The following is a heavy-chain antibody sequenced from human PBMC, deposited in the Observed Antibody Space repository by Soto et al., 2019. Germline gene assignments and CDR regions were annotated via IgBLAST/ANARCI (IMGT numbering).Heavy chain of an antibody. CDR1: GYTFTSYG. D-gene: IGHD3-22*01. J-gene: IGHJ3*02. CDR2: ISAYNGNT. CDR3: ARYYYDSSGYPTDAFDI. V-gene: IGHV1-18*01. Sequence: QVQLVQSGAEVKKPGASVKVSCKATGYTFTSYGISWVRQAPGQGLEWMGWISAYNGNTNYAQKLQGRVTMTTDTSTSTAYMELRSLRSDDTAVYYCARYYYDSSGYPTDAFDIWGQGTMVTVSS.